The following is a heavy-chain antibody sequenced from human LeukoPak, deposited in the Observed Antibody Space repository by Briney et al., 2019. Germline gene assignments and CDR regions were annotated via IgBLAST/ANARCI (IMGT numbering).Heavy chain of an antibody. J-gene: IGHJ3*02. D-gene: IGHD6-6*01. CDR1: GGSISSYY. CDR2: IYYSGST. Sequence: SETLSLTCTVSGGSISSYYWSWIRQPPGKGLEWIGYIYYSGSTNYNPSLKSRVTISVDTSKNQFSLKLSSVTAADTAVYYCAREASMAARIDAFDIWGQGTMVTVSS. CDR3: AREASMAARIDAFDI. V-gene: IGHV4-59*01.